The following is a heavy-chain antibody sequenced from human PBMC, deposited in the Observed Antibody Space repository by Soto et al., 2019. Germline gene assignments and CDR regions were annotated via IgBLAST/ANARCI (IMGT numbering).Heavy chain of an antibody. J-gene: IGHJ4*02. Sequence: SVKVSCKASGGSFGKSAINWVRQTPGQGLEWLGGFIPVYRTLNYAQKFQGRVTITADESTGTAYMTLSSLASDDTAVYYCATGVIWIGYFTVDSWGQGTQVTVSS. V-gene: IGHV1-69*13. CDR2: FIPVYRTL. CDR3: ATGVIWIGYFTVDS. D-gene: IGHD3-3*01. CDR1: GGSFGKSA.